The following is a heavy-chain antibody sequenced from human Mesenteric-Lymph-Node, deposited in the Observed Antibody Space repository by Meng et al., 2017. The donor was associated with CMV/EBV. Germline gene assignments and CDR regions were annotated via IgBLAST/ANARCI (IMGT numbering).Heavy chain of an antibody. CDR3: AKLYDFWNPSWFDP. CDR2: ISGSGNFI. CDR1: GFSFSTQG. D-gene: IGHD3-3*01. J-gene: IGHJ5*02. V-gene: IGHV3-23*01. Sequence: GESLKISCTASGFSFSTQGMHWVRQAPGKGLEWVSMISGSGNFINYADSVKGRFTISRDNSKNRVDLQMDSLRGEDTAVYYCAKLYDFWNPSWFDPWGQGTLVTVSS.